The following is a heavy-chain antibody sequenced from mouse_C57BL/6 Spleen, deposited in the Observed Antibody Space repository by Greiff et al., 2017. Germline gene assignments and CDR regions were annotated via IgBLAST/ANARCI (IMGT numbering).Heavy chain of an antibody. CDR2: IDPSDSYT. CDR1: GYTFTSYW. V-gene: IGHV1-50*01. Sequence: QVQLQQPGAELVKPGASVKLSCKASGYTFTSYWMQWVKQRPGQGLEWIGEIDPSDSYTNYNQKFKGKATLTVDTSSSTAYMQLSSLTSEDAAVYYWARGGFSPAWFAYWGQGTLVTVSA. J-gene: IGHJ3*01. CDR3: ARGGFSPAWFAY.